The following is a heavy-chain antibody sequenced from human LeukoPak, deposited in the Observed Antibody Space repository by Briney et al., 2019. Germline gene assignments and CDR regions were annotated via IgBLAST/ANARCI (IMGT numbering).Heavy chain of an antibody. D-gene: IGHD3-16*01. CDR1: GITFSGFE. V-gene: IGHV3-48*03. CDR3: SRRLRD. J-gene: IGHJ4*02. Sequence: SGGSLRLSCVGSGITFSGFELNWVRQAPGKALDWVSYISDDGSTKTYGDSVEGRFTISRDNAKNTLSLQMKSLGLEDTGVYYCSRRLRDWGRGILVTVSS. CDR2: ISDDGSTK.